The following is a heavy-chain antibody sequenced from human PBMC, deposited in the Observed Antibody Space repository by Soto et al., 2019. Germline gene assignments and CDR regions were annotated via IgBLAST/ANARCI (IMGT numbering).Heavy chain of an antibody. Sequence: ASVKVSCKASGYTFTSYAMHWVRQAPGQRLEWMGWINAGNGNTKYSQKFQGRVTITRDTSASTAYMELSSLKASDTAMYYCARRGSLYSSSSVAYWGQGTLVTVSS. D-gene: IGHD6-6*01. J-gene: IGHJ4*02. CDR1: GYTFTSYA. CDR3: ARRGSLYSSSSVAY. CDR2: INAGNGNT. V-gene: IGHV1-3*01.